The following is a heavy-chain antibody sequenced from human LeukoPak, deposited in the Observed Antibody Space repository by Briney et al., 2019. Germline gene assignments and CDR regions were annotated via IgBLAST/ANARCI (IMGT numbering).Heavy chain of an antibody. Sequence: GGSRRLSCVASGFTFDDYAMQWVRQAPGKGLEWVSGISWNSGSIGYADSVKGRFTISRDNAKNSLYLQMNSLRAEDMALYYCAKDVGGGDWDNYFDYWGQGTLVTVSS. J-gene: IGHJ4*02. D-gene: IGHD2-21*02. CDR1: GFTFDDYA. CDR2: ISWNSGSI. V-gene: IGHV3-9*03. CDR3: AKDVGGGDWDNYFDY.